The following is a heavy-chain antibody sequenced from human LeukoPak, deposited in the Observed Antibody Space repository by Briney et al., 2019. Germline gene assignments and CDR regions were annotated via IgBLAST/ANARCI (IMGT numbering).Heavy chain of an antibody. CDR1: GFSFSGSW. J-gene: IGHJ2*01. D-gene: IGHD5-18*01. CDR2: IKSDGST. Sequence: GGSLRLSCAASGFSFSGSWMHWVRQAPGKGLVWVSRIKSDGSTLYADSVRGRFTISRGNSKNTLYLQLNSLRPEDTAVYYCAKDADTATIIYWYFDLWGRGTLVTVSS. CDR3: AKDADTATIIYWYFDL. V-gene: IGHV3-74*01.